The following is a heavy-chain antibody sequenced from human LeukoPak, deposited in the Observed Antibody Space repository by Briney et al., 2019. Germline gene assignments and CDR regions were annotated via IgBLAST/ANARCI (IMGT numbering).Heavy chain of an antibody. Sequence: ASVKVSCKASGYTFTGYYMHWVRQALGQGLEWMGWINPNSGGTNYAQKFQGRVTMTRDTSISTAYMELSRLRSDDTAMYYCARAGIAVEWFDPWGQGTLVTVSS. CDR3: ARAGIAVEWFDP. J-gene: IGHJ5*02. D-gene: IGHD6-19*01. V-gene: IGHV1-2*02. CDR1: GYTFTGYY. CDR2: INPNSGGT.